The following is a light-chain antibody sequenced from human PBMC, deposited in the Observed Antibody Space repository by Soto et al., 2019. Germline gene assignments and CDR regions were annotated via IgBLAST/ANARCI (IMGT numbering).Light chain of an antibody. CDR1: QNIRNY. CDR3: QQSYSVTAT. J-gene: IGKJ1*01. V-gene: IGKV1-39*01. Sequence: IPMTESASSLSASVGNRVTITSRRTQNIRNYVKWYQQKPGTAPNLLIYAASGLQSGVPSRFSASGSGTDFTLTISYLQNEDFGAYYCQQSYSVTATFGQGTKVDIK. CDR2: AAS.